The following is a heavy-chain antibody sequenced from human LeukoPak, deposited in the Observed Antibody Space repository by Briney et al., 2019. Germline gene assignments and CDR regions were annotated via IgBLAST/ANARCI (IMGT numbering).Heavy chain of an antibody. CDR2: ISAYNGNT. CDR1: GYTFTSYG. Sequence: ASAKVSCKASGYTFTSYGISRVRQAPGQGLEWMGWISAYNGNTNYAQKLQGRVTMTTDTSTSTAYMELRSLRPDDTAVYYCARDQGYYDSSGYCDYWGQGTLVTVSS. J-gene: IGHJ4*02. CDR3: ARDQGYYDSSGYCDY. V-gene: IGHV1-18*01. D-gene: IGHD3-22*01.